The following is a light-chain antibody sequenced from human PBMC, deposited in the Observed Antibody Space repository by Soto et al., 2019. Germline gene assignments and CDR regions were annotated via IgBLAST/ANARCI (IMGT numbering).Light chain of an antibody. J-gene: IGKJ4*01. Sequence: DIQMTQSPSSLSASVGDRVTITCQASQDIKNYLNWYQQKPGKAPNLLIYDASNLKTGVPSRFSGSGSGTHCTFTISSRQPEDIATYYCQHGDHLPPLSFGGGTKVEIK. CDR2: DAS. CDR1: QDIKNY. CDR3: QHGDHLPPLS. V-gene: IGKV1-33*01.